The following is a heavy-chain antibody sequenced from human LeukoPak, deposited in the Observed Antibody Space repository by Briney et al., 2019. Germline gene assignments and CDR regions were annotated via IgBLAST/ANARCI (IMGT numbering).Heavy chain of an antibody. J-gene: IGHJ4*02. D-gene: IGHD4/OR15-4a*01. Sequence: GASVKVSCKASGYTFTSYAMHWVRQAPGQRLEWMGWINVGNGNTKYSQKFQGRVTITRDTSASTAYMKLSSLRSENTAVYYCARVPMVISALWDYWGQGTLVTVSS. V-gene: IGHV1-3*01. CDR2: INVGNGNT. CDR1: GYTFTSYA. CDR3: ARVPMVISALWDY.